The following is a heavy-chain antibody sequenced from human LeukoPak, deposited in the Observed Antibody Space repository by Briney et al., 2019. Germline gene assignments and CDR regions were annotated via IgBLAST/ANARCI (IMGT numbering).Heavy chain of an antibody. J-gene: IGHJ4*02. CDR2: INQDGGEK. CDR1: GFTFSTYW. CDR3: ARMYCDGGGCYLSYFEY. V-gene: IGHV3-7*04. D-gene: IGHD2-8*02. Sequence: GGALMLSCAGSGFTFSTYWMSWVRQAPGKGLEWVANINQDGGEKHYVDSVKGRFTISRDNAKDSLDLQLNSVRGEDTAVYYCARMYCDGGGCYLSYFEYWGQGTVVTVSS.